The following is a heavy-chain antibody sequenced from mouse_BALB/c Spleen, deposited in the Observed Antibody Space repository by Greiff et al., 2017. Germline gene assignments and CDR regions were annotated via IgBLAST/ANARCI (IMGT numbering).Heavy chain of an antibody. CDR3: ARGRDGYDPAWFAY. J-gene: IGHJ3*01. V-gene: IGHV1-69*01. D-gene: IGHD2-2*01. Sequence: QVQLKESGAELVMPGASVKMSCKASGYTFTDYWMHWVKQRPGQGLEWIGAIDTSDSYTSYNQKFKGKATLTVDESSSTAYMQLSSLTSEHSAVYYCARGRDGYDPAWFAYWGQGTLVTVSA. CDR1: GYTFTDYW. CDR2: IDTSDSYT.